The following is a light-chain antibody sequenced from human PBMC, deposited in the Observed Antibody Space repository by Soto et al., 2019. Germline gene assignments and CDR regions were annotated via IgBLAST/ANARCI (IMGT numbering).Light chain of an antibody. CDR3: QRFGTSPIT. CDR1: QSVSSTY. Sequence: EIVLTQSPGTLSLSPGERATLSCRASQSVSSTYLAWYQQKPGQAPRLLIYGASSRATGIPDRFSGSGSGTDFTLTISRLEPEDFAVYYCQRFGTSPITFGQGTRLEIK. CDR2: GAS. J-gene: IGKJ5*01. V-gene: IGKV3-20*01.